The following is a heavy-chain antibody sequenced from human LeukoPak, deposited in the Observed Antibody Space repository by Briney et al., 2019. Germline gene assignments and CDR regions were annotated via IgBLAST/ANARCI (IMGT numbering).Heavy chain of an antibody. J-gene: IGHJ5*02. V-gene: IGHV3-30*02. Sequence: PGGSLRLSCAASGFTFSSYGMHWVRQAPGKGLDWVAYIRNDASNTYYADSVKGRFSISRDNSKNTLYLQMNSLIPEDTAVYYCAKRAGSAWSAGAWGQGTLVTVSS. D-gene: IGHD3-10*01. CDR1: GFTFSSYG. CDR3: AKRAGSAWSAGA. CDR2: IRNDASNT.